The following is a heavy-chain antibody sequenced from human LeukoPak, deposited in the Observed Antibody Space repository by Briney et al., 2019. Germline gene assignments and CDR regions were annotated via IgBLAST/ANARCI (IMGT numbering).Heavy chain of an antibody. CDR2: INHSGST. Sequence: PSETLSLTCAVYGGSFSGCYWSWIRQPPGKGLEWIGEINHSGSTNYNPSLKSRVTISVDTSKNQFSLKLSSVTAADTAVYYCARHSLGGSSIDYWGQGTLVTVSS. J-gene: IGHJ4*02. CDR3: ARHSLGGSSIDY. D-gene: IGHD1-26*01. V-gene: IGHV4-34*01. CDR1: GGSFSGCY.